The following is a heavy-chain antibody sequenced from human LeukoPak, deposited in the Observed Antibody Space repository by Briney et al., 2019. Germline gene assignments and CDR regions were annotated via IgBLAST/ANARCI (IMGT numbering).Heavy chain of an antibody. CDR1: GGSFSGYY. CDR2: INHSGST. Sequence: PSETLSLTCAVYGGSFSGYYWSWIRQPPGKGLAWIGEINHSGSTNYNPSLKSLVTISVDTSKNQFSLRLSSVTAADTAVYYCTRAGDNTGYSDYWGQGTLVTVSS. J-gene: IGHJ4*02. CDR3: TRAGDNTGYSDY. D-gene: IGHD3-22*01. V-gene: IGHV4-34*01.